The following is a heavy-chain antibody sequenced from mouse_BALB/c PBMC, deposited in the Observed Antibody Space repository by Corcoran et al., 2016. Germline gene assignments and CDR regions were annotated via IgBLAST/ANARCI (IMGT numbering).Heavy chain of an antibody. CDR3: ARNWEGAWFAY. CDR2: ILPGSGST. Sequence: QVQLQQSGAELMKPGASVKISCKATGYTFSSYWIEWVKQRPGHGLEWIGEILPGSGSTNYNEKFKGKATFTADTSSNTAYMQLRSLTSEDSAVYYCARNWEGAWFAYWGLGTLVTVSA. V-gene: IGHV1-9*01. D-gene: IGHD4-1*01. J-gene: IGHJ3*01. CDR1: GYTFSSYW.